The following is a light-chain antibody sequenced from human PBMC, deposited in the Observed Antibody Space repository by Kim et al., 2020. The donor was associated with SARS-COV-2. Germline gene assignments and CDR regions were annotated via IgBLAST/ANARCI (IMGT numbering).Light chain of an antibody. J-gene: IGKJ5*01. CDR1: QDIGNY. CDR3: QQYDNPPMT. CDR2: DAY. Sequence: DIQMTQSPSSLSSSVGDRVTITCQASQDIGNYLSWYQQKEDKAPKLLIYDAYNLEGGVPSRFSGSGSGTLFTFTISSLQPEDIATYYCQQYDNPPMTFGQGTRLEIK. V-gene: IGKV1-33*01.